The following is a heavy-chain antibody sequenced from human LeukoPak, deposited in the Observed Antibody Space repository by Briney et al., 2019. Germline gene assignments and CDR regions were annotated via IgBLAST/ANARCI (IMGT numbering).Heavy chain of an antibody. J-gene: IGHJ3*01. Sequence: SETLSLTCTVSDGSISSAYRWTWIRQSAGKGLEWIGRVDTSGSTKYNPSLKSRVTISFDTSKNQFSLRLTSVTAADTAVYYCTSGEYTQGSDVWGQGTMVTVTP. CDR3: TSGEYTQGSDV. CDR1: DGSISSAYR. V-gene: IGHV4-61*02. D-gene: IGHD4-17*01. CDR2: VDTSGST.